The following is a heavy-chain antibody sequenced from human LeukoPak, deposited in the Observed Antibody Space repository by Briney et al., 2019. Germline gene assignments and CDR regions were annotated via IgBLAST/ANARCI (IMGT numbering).Heavy chain of an antibody. CDR1: GGSISSGGYS. V-gene: IGHV4-31*03. CDR3: ARVVVVAATRWFDP. D-gene: IGHD2-15*01. Sequence: PSQTLSLTCTVSGGSISSGGYSWSWIRQHPGKGLEWIGYIYYSGSTYYNPSLKSRVTISVDTSKNQFSLKLSSVTAADTAVYYCARVVVVAATRWFDPWGQGTLVTVSS. CDR2: IYYSGST. J-gene: IGHJ5*02.